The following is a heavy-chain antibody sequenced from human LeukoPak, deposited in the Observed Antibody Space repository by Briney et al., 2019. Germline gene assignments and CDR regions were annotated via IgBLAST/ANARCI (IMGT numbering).Heavy chain of an antibody. J-gene: IGHJ4*01. CDR3: ARYSSSSGGASYYLDY. CDR2: ISGDGSVT. Sequence: GWSLRLSCTASGYTLRNYWMNWVHQVPGKRLVWVSRISGDGSVTNYADSVQGRFTISRDNAKNIVYLQINSLRSEDTAVYYCARYSSSSGGASYYLDYWGHGALVTVSS. V-gene: IGHV3-74*01. CDR1: GYTLRNYW. D-gene: IGHD6-6*01.